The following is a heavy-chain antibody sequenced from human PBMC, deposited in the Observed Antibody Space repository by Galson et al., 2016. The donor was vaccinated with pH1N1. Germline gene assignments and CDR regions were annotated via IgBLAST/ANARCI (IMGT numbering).Heavy chain of an antibody. Sequence: SLRLSCAASGFAFRNYWMTWVRQVPGKGLEWVALIKQDGSERYYVDSLKGRFTVFRDNDKNSLYLQMNSLGVEDTAVYFCARAVHYYDTSGFETFDVWVQGTMVTVSS. J-gene: IGHJ3*01. D-gene: IGHD3-22*01. CDR3: ARAVHYYDTSGFETFDV. CDR1: GFAFRNYW. CDR2: IKQDGSER. V-gene: IGHV3-7*01.